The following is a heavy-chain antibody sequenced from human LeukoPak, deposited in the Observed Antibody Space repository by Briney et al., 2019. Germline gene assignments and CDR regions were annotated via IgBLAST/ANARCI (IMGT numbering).Heavy chain of an antibody. D-gene: IGHD4-23*01. CDR3: TRLGGGKDLYYYYMDV. CDR1: GFTFGDYA. CDR2: IRSKAYGGTT. J-gene: IGHJ6*03. V-gene: IGHV3-49*04. Sequence: GGSLRLSCTASGFTFGDYAMSWVRQAPGKGLEWVGFIRSKAYGGTTEYAASVKGRFTISRDDSKSIAYLQMNSLKTEDTAVYYCTRLGGGKDLYYYYMDVWGKGTTVTISS.